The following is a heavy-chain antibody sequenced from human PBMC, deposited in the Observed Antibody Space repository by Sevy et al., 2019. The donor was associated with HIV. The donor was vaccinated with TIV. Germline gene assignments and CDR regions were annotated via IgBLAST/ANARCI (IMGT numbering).Heavy chain of an antibody. CDR1: GFTFSSHG. CDR3: ARDSGYSINWYPAY. CDR2: ISYDGSYK. Sequence: GGSLRLSCAASGFTFSSHGMHWVRQAPGKGLEWVAVISYDGSYKSYGDSVKGRFTISRDDSKITLYLQMNSLRPEDTAVYYCARDSGYSINWYPAYWGQGTLVTVSS. D-gene: IGHD6-13*01. V-gene: IGHV3-30*03. J-gene: IGHJ4*02.